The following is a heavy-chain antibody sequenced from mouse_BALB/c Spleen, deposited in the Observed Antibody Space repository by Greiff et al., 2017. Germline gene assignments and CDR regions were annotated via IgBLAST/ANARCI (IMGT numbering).Heavy chain of an antibody. CDR2: INPSTGYT. D-gene: IGHD1-1*02. CDR3: TRSRAITMFDY. J-gene: IGHJ2*01. Sequence: VQLQQSGAELAKPGASVKMSCKASGFTFTSYWMHWVKQRPGQGLEWIGYINPSTGYTEYNQKFKDKATLTADKSSSTAYMQLSSLTSEDSAVYYCTRSRAITMFDYWGQGTTLTVSS. CDR1: GFTFTSYW. V-gene: IGHV1-7*01.